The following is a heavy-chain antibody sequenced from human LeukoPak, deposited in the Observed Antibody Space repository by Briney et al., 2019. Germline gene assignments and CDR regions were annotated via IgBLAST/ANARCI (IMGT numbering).Heavy chain of an antibody. V-gene: IGHV3-21*01. Sequence: GGSLRLSCAASGFTFSSYSMNWVRQAPGKGLEWVSSISSSSSYIYYAGSVKGRFTISRDNAKNSLYLQMNSLRAEDTAVYYCARDMDAEYSSSRGYYYYMDVWGKGTTVTVSS. CDR1: GFTFSSYS. J-gene: IGHJ6*03. D-gene: IGHD6-6*01. CDR3: ARDMDAEYSSSRGYYYYMDV. CDR2: ISSSSSYI.